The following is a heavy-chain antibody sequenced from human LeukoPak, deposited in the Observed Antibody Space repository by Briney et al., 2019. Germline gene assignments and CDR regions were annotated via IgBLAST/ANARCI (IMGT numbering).Heavy chain of an antibody. CDR1: GFTVSSNY. D-gene: IGHD6-19*01. CDR3: ASQFSSGPREGAFDI. V-gene: IGHV3-53*01. CDR2: IYSGGST. J-gene: IGHJ3*02. Sequence: GGSLRLSCAASGFTVSSNYMSWVRQAPGKGLEWVSVIYSGGSTYYADSVKGRFTISRDNSKNTLYLQMNSLRAEDTAVYYCASQFSSGPREGAFDIWGQGTMVTVSS.